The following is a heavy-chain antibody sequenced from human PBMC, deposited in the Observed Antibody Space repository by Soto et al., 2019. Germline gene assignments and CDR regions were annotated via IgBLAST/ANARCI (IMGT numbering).Heavy chain of an antibody. V-gene: IGHV1-2*02. Sequence: ASVKVSCKASGYTFTVYYMHGVRQSPGQGRDWMGWINPNSGGTNYAQKFQGRVTMTRDTSISTAYMELSRLRSDDTAVYYCARRTPRGLFDPWGQGTLVTVSS. CDR1: GYTFTVYY. D-gene: IGHD3-10*01. J-gene: IGHJ5*02. CDR2: INPNSGGT. CDR3: ARRTPRGLFDP.